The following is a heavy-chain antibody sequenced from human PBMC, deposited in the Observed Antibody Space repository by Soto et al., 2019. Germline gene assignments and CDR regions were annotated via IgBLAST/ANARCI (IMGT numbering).Heavy chain of an antibody. J-gene: IGHJ4*02. CDR3: ARRPPRYCSGGSCSVYFDY. CDR1: GGSISSYY. D-gene: IGHD2-15*01. V-gene: IGHV4-59*08. Sequence: SETLSLTCTVSGGSISSYYWSWIRQPPGKGMEWIGYIYYSGSTNYNPSLKSRVTISVDTSKNQFSLKLSSVTAADTAVYYCARRPPRYCSGGSCSVYFDYWGQGTLVTV. CDR2: IYYSGST.